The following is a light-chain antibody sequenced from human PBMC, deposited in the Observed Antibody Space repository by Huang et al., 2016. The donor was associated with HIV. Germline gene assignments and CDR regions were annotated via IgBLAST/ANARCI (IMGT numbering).Light chain of an antibody. CDR1: QSVRSY. CDR3: QQRSDWPLT. Sequence: EIVLTQSPATLSLSPGERATLSCRASQSVRSYIAWYQQKPGQAPRLVMYDASTKATAIPARLSGSGSGTDFTLTISSLEPEDFAVYYCQQRSDWPLTFGGGTKVEIK. CDR2: DAS. V-gene: IGKV3-11*01. J-gene: IGKJ4*01.